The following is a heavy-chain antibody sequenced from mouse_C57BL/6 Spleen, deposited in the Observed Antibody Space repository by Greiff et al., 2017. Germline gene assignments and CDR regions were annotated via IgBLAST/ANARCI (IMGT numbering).Heavy chain of an antibody. CDR3: ARAPYYYGSSPWDFDV. Sequence: EVKVVESEGGLVQPGSSMKLSCTASGFTFSDYYMAWVRQVPEKGLEWVANINYDGSSTYYLDSLKSRFIISRDNAKNILYLQMSSLKSEDTATYYCARAPYYYGSSPWDFDVWGTGTTVTVSS. J-gene: IGHJ1*03. D-gene: IGHD1-1*01. CDR1: GFTFSDYY. V-gene: IGHV5-16*01. CDR2: INYDGSST.